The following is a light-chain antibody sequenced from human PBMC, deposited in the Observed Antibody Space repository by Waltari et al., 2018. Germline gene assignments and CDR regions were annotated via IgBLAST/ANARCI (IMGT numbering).Light chain of an antibody. CDR3: QQYGTSPFT. J-gene: IGKJ3*01. V-gene: IGKV3-20*01. CDR2: GAS. CDR1: PSVRNSY. Sequence: EIVLTQSPGTLSLSRGERATLSCRASPSVRNSYLARYQQKPGQAPRLRIYGASSRAPDVPDRFSGSGSGTDFTLTISRLGPEDFALYYCQQYGTSPFTFGPGTKVDIK.